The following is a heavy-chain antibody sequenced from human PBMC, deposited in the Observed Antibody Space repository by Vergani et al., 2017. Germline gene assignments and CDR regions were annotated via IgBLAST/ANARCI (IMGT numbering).Heavy chain of an antibody. CDR2: IFYSGTT. CDR3: ARVDTQVPATSHFYGMDV. Sequence: QVQLQESGPGVVKPSQTLSLTCAVSGGSISSGDHCWTWIRQRPGKGLEWIGYIFYSGTTYDNPSLRSRLSISVDTSQNQFSLKLRSVTAADTAVYYCARVDTQVPATSHFYGMDVWGKGTTVVVSS. V-gene: IGHV4-31*11. CDR1: GGSISSGDHC. J-gene: IGHJ6*04. D-gene: IGHD6-25*01.